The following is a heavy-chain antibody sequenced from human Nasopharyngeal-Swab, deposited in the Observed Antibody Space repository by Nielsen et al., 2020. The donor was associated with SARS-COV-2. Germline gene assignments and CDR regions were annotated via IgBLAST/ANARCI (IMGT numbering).Heavy chain of an antibody. J-gene: IGHJ4*02. D-gene: IGHD3-9*01. Sequence: GGSLRLSCAASGFTFSSYVMSWVRQAPGKGLEWVSGLTSDGASTDYADSVKGRFTISRDTSKNTVYMQMNSLRAEDTAVYYCAKKVDDWYGFDYWGQGTLVTVSS. CDR3: AKKVDDWYGFDY. V-gene: IGHV3-23*01. CDR1: GFTFSSYV. CDR2: LTSDGAST.